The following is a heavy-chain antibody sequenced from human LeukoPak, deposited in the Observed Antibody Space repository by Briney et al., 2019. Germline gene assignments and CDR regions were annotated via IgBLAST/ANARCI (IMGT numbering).Heavy chain of an antibody. D-gene: IGHD3-16*02. CDR1: GYIFNNYV. CDR3: AKGLRSDY. CDR2: MNPNSGKR. Sequence: ASVKVSCKASGYIFNNYVINWVRQATGQGLEWMGWMNPNSGKRVYAQKFQGRVTMTTNSSINTAYMELTSLTSDDTAVYYCAKGLRSDYWGQGTLVTVSS. V-gene: IGHV1-8*01. J-gene: IGHJ4*02.